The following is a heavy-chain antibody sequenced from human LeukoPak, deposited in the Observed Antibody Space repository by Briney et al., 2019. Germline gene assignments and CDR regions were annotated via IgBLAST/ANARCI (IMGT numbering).Heavy chain of an antibody. D-gene: IGHD3-10*01. CDR2: IYYSGST. CDR1: GGSISSYY. Sequence: SETLSLTCTVSGGSISSYYWSWIRQPPGKGLEWIGYIYYSGSTNYNPSLKSRVTISVDTSKNQFSLKLSSVTAADTAVYYCASYGSGSYSPGYFDYWGQGTLVTVSS. V-gene: IGHV4-59*08. CDR3: ASYGSGSYSPGYFDY. J-gene: IGHJ4*02.